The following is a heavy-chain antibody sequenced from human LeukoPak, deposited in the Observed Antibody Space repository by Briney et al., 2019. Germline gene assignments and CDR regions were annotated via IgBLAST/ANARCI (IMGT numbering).Heavy chain of an antibody. V-gene: IGHV3-21*01. CDR3: AGDYGDYGGYY. D-gene: IGHD4-17*01. CDR2: ISSSSSYI. Sequence: GGSLRLSCAASGFTFNSYSMNWVRQAPGKGLEWVPSISSSSSYIYYADSVKGRFTISRDNAKNSLYLQMNSLRAEDTAVYYCAGDYGDYGGYYWGQGTLVTVSS. J-gene: IGHJ4*02. CDR1: GFTFNSYS.